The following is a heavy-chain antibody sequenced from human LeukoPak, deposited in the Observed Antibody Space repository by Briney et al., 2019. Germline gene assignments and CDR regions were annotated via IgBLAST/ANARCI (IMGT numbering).Heavy chain of an antibody. CDR1: GYPFPSYG. J-gene: IGHJ4*02. V-gene: IGHV1-18*01. D-gene: IGHD6-13*01. CDR3: ARDRRHSSWAYYFDY. CDR2: ISGNNGNT. Sequence: GASVKVSCKASGYPFPSYGISWVRQAPGQGLEWMGWISGNNGNTDYAQKFQGRVTVTTDTSTSTTYMELRTLTSDDTAVYYCARDRRHSSWAYYFDYWGQGTLVTVSS.